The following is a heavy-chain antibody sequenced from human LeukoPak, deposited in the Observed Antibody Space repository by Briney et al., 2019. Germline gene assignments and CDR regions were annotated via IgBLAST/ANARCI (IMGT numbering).Heavy chain of an antibody. Sequence: GGSLRLSCAASGFTFSSYSMNWVRQAPGKGLEWVSYISSSSSSIYYADSVRGRFTISRDNAKNSLYVQMNSLRDEDTAVYYCARDPDAVYGSGSCYSDYWGQGTLVTVSS. J-gene: IGHJ4*02. CDR2: ISSSSSSI. D-gene: IGHD3-10*01. CDR3: ARDPDAVYGSGSCYSDY. V-gene: IGHV3-48*02. CDR1: GFTFSSYS.